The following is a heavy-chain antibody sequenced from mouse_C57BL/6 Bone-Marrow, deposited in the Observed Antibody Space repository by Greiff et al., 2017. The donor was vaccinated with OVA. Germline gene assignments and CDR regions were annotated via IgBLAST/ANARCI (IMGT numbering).Heavy chain of an antibody. CDR3: ARRYGGSRLQVYFDV. Sequence: QVQLQQPGAELVKPGASVKLSCKASGYTFTSYWMQWVKQRPGQGLEWIGEIDPSDSSTNYTQTFKGKATFTVDTSSSTTYMQLSRLTSEDSADEYSARRYGGSRLQVYFDVWGTGTTVTVSS. CDR1: GYTFTSYW. J-gene: IGHJ1*03. D-gene: IGHD2-14*01. CDR2: IDPSDSST. V-gene: IGHV1-50*01.